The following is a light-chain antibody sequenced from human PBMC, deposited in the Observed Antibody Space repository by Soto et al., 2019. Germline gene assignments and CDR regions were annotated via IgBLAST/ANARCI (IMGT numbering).Light chain of an antibody. J-gene: IGKJ1*01. CDR2: SVS. CDR3: IQGTHWPWT. CDR1: QSLVYRDGNTY. V-gene: IGKV2-30*01. Sequence: DVVMTQSPLSLPVTLGQPASISCSSSQSLVYRDGNTYLSWFHQRPGQSPRRLIYSVSNRDSGVPDRFSGSGSGTDFTLKISRVEAEDAGTYYCIQGTHWPWTFGQGTKVEIK.